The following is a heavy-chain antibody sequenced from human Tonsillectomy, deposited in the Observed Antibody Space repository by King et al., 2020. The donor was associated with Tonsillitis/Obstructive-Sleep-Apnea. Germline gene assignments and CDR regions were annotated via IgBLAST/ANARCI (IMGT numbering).Heavy chain of an antibody. D-gene: IGHD3-22*01. CDR2: INHSGST. J-gene: IGHJ5*02. Sequence: VQLQQWGAGLLKPSETLSLTCAVYSGSFSGYYWSWIRQPPGKGLEWIGEINHSGSTNYNPSLKSRVTISVDTSKNQFSLKLSSVTAADTAVYYCASATYYYDSSGYKAVWFDPWGQGTLVTVSS. V-gene: IGHV4-34*01. CDR1: SGSFSGYY. CDR3: ASATYYYDSSGYKAVWFDP.